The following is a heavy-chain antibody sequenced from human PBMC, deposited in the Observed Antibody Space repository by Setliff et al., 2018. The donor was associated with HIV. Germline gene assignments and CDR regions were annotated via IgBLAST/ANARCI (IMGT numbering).Heavy chain of an antibody. CDR2: IYYSGST. CDR3: ARARGNTYYYYYIDV. V-gene: IGHV4-31*03. CDR1: GGSISSGGYY. D-gene: IGHD4-4*01. Sequence: SETLSLTCTVSGGSISSGGYYWSWIRQHPGKGLEWIGYIYYSGSTYYNPSLKSRVAVSVDTSKNHFSLKVSSVTAADTAVYYCARARGNTYYYYYIDVWGKGTTVTVSS. J-gene: IGHJ6*03.